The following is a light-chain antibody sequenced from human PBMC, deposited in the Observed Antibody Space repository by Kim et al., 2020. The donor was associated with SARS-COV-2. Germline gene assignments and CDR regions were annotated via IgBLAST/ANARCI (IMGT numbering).Light chain of an antibody. CDR3: QAWDSSTKV. CDR1: KLGDKY. V-gene: IGLV3-1*01. Sequence: SLSPGQTASIPCSGDKLGDKYAFWYQQKPGQSPVLVIYQDTKRPSGIPERFSGSNSGNTATLTISGTQAMDEADYYCQAWDSSTKVFGTGTKVTVL. CDR2: QDT. J-gene: IGLJ1*01.